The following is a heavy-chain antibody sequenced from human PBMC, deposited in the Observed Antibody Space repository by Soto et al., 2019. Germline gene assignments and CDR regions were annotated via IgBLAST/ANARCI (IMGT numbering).Heavy chain of an antibody. CDR3: ARDQDDSSDAFDI. CDR2: IKQDGSEK. Sequence: PGGSLRLSCAASGITFSNYWMTWVRQAPGKGLEWVANIKQDGSEKYYVDSVKGRFTISRDNAKNSLYLQMNSLRAEDTAVYYRARDQDDSSDAFDIWGQGTMVTVSS. D-gene: IGHD3-3*01. CDR1: GITFSNYW. V-gene: IGHV3-7*01. J-gene: IGHJ3*02.